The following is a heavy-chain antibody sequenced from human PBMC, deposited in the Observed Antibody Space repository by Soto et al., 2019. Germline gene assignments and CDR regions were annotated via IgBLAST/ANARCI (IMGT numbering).Heavy chain of an antibody. V-gene: IGHV3-66*01. CDR3: AREPRYCRCGSCSITGDAYDI. J-gene: IGHJ3*02. CDR2: ISNRGDT. Sequence: EVQLVESGGGLVQPGGSLRLSCTASGFIVSDTYVNWVRQAPGKGLEWVSVISNRGDTHYADSVRGRFSLSRDISDNTLHLHRNTLRVEDTAVYYCAREPRYCRCGSCSITGDAYDIWGQGTMVTVSS. CDR1: GFIVSDTY. D-gene: IGHD2-15*01.